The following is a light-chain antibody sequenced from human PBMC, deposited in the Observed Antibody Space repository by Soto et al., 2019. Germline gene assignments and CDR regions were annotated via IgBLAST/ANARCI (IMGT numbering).Light chain of an antibody. V-gene: IGLV1-44*01. J-gene: IGLJ3*02. Sequence: QLVLTQPPSVSGTPGQRVTISCSGSSSNIGSHLVNWYQQVPGTAPRLLIYTNNQRPSGVPDRFSDSKSDTSASLAISGLQSEDEADYYCAAWDGSLQSWVFGGGTKLTVL. CDR3: AAWDGSLQSWV. CDR2: TNN. CDR1: SSNIGSHL.